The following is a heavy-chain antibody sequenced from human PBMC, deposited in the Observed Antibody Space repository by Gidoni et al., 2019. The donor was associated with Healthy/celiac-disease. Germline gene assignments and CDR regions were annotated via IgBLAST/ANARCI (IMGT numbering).Heavy chain of an antibody. CDR1: GFTVSSYA. CDR3: ARDKRVVPAAPDY. CDR2: ISYDGSNK. Sequence: QVQLVEAGGGVVQPGRSLRLSCAASGFTVSSYAMHWVRQAPGKGLEWVAVISYDGSNKYYADSVKGRFTISRDNSKNTLYLQMNSLRAEDTAVYYCARDKRVVPAAPDYWGQGTLVTVSS. D-gene: IGHD2-2*01. J-gene: IGHJ4*02. V-gene: IGHV3-30*01.